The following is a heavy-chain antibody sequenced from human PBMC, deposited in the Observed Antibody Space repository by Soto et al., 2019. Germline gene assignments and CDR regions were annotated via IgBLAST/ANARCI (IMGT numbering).Heavy chain of an antibody. Sequence: QVQLQESGPGLVKPSVTLSLTCTVSGGSISSYYWSWIRQPPGKGLEWIGYIYYSGSTNYNPSLKSRVTISVDTSKNQFSLKLSSVTAADTAVYYCARFNWYFDLWGRGTLVTVSS. CDR3: ARFNWYFDL. CDR1: GGSISSYY. CDR2: IYYSGST. J-gene: IGHJ2*01. V-gene: IGHV4-59*08.